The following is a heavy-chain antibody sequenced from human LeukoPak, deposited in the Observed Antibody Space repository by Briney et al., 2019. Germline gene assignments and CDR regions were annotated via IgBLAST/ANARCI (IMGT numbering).Heavy chain of an antibody. CDR2: ISSSSSSYI. CDR3: ARGGLHYDFWSGYYYLDY. CDR1: GFTFSSYS. V-gene: IGHV3-21*01. D-gene: IGHD3-3*01. Sequence: PGGSLRLSCAASGFTFSSYSMNWVRQAPGKGLEWVSSISSSSSSYIYYADSVKGRFTISRDNAKNSLYLQMSSLRAEDTAVYYCARGGLHYDFWSGYYYLDYWGQGTLVTVSS. J-gene: IGHJ4*02.